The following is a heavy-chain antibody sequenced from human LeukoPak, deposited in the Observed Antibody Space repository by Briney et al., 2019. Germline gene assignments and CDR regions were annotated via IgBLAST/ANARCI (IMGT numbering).Heavy chain of an antibody. Sequence: ASVKVSCKASGYKFTSYSISWVRQAPGQGLEWMGWISAYNGNTDYAQKLQGRVTMTTDTSTSTAYMELRSLRSDDTAVYYCARDWGSPRNDAFDIWGQGTMVTVSS. CDR1: GYKFTSYS. J-gene: IGHJ3*02. CDR2: ISAYNGNT. CDR3: ARDWGSPRNDAFDI. V-gene: IGHV1-18*01. D-gene: IGHD7-27*01.